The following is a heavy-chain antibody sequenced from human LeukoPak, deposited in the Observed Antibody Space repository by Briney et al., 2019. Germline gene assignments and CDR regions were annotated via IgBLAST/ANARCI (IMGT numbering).Heavy chain of an antibody. CDR1: GGTFSSYA. Sequence: SVNVSCKASGGTFSSYAISWVRQAPGQGLEWMGGIIPIFGTANYAQKFQGRVTITADESTSTAYMELSSLRSEDTAVYYCARGEYCSSTSCYVYDFWSGYYYWGQGTLVTVSS. J-gene: IGHJ4*02. CDR3: ARGEYCSSTSCYVYDFWSGYYY. D-gene: IGHD2-2*01. CDR2: IIPIFGTA. V-gene: IGHV1-69*13.